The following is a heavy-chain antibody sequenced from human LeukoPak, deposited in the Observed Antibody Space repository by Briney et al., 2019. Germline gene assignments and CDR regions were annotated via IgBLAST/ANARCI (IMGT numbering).Heavy chain of an antibody. CDR2: IYYSGRT. CDR3: ARLAPGYCSSTNCYAFDY. CDR1: GDSISSSSYY. V-gene: IGHV4-39*01. D-gene: IGHD2-2*01. J-gene: IGHJ4*02. Sequence: SETLSLTCSVSGDSISSSSYYWGWTRQPPGKGLEWIGSIYYSGRTYYNPTLKTRVTIAVDTSKNQFSLKLNSVTAADTSVYYCARLAPGYCSSTNCYAFDYWGRGALVTVSS.